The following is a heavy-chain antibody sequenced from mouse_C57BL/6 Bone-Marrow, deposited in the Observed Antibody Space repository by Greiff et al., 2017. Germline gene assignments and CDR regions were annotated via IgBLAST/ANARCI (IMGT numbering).Heavy chain of an antibody. V-gene: IGHV5-9*01. J-gene: IGHJ2*01. CDR3: ARKITTVLDY. Sequence: EVKLMESGGGLVKPGGSLKLSCAASGFTFSSYTMSWVRQTPEKRLEWVATISGGGGNTYYPDSVKGRFTISRDNAKNTLYLQMSSLRSEDTALYYCARKITTVLDYWGQGTTLTVSS. D-gene: IGHD1-1*01. CDR2: ISGGGGNT. CDR1: GFTFSSYT.